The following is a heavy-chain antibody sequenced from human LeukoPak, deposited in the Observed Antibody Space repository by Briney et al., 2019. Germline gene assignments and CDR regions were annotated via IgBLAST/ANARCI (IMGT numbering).Heavy chain of an antibody. D-gene: IGHD6-13*01. CDR3: ARVFVAAAGTWDWFDP. V-gene: IGHV1-18*01. CDR1: GYTFSSYG. CDR2: ICAYNSNT. Sequence: ASVKLSCAASGYTFSSYGISWVRQAPGKGLEWMGGICAYNSNTNYAQKLQGRVTMTTDTSTSTAYMEMRSLRSDDTAVYYCARVFVAAAGTWDWFDPWGQGTLVTVSS. J-gene: IGHJ5*02.